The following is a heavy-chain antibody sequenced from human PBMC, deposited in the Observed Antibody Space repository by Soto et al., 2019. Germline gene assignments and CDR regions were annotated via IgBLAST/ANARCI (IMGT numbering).Heavy chain of an antibody. CDR3: AKSRVFIGAIVTLLDS. Sequence: EVQLLESGGGLVQPGGSLTLSCATSGFTFSSYAMVWVRQAAEKGLEWVASISNNGDTAYYADSVKGRFTIPRGNSENPLYLQMNGLRADDTALYFCAKSRVFIGAIVTLLDSWGQGTQVTVSS. CDR1: GFTFSSYA. D-gene: IGHD3-16*02. V-gene: IGHV3-23*01. J-gene: IGHJ4*02. CDR2: ISNNGDTA.